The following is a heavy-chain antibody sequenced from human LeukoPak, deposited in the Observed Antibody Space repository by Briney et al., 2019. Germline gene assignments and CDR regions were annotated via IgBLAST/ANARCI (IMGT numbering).Heavy chain of an antibody. CDR2: ISGSGGST. V-gene: IGHV3-23*01. Sequence: GGALRLSCAASGFTFSSYAMSWVRQAPGKGLEWGSAISGSGGSTYYADSVKGRFTISRDNSKNTLYLQMNSLRAEDTAVYYCAKSPSRLYYYMDVWGKGTTVTVSS. CDR3: AKSPSRLYYYMDV. CDR1: GFTFSSYA. J-gene: IGHJ6*03.